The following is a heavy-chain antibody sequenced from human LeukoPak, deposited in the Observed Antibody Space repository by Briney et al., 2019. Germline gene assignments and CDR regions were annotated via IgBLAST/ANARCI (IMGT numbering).Heavy chain of an antibody. CDR2: ISPILGLR. V-gene: IGHV1-69*04. CDR1: GSTFIRDT. J-gene: IGHJ6*02. D-gene: IGHD4-17*01. Sequence: SVKVSCETSGSTFIRDTISWVRQAPGQGLEWMGRISPILGLRNFAQKFQGRVTITADKSTSTAYMELSSLRSEDTAVYYCAREFEGYDDYSDSYYGMDVWGQGTTVTVSS. CDR3: AREFEGYDDYSDSYYGMDV.